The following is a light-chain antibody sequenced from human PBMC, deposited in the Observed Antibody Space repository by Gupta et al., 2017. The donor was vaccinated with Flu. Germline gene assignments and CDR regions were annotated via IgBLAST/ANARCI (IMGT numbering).Light chain of an antibody. Sequence: DIVMTQSPDSLAASLGERATINCKSRQSVLYSSNNKNYLAWYQQKPGQPPKLLIYWASTRESGVPDRFSGSGSGTDFALTISSLQAEDVAVYYCQQYYTTPTFGQGTKVEIK. J-gene: IGKJ1*01. CDR2: WAS. V-gene: IGKV4-1*01. CDR3: QQYYTTPT. CDR1: QSVLYSSNNKNY.